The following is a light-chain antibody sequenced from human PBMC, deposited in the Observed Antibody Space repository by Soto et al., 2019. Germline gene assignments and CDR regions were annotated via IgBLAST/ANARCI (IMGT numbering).Light chain of an antibody. CDR3: SSYTTSSTSV. V-gene: IGLV2-14*01. J-gene: IGLJ1*01. CDR1: SSDVGGYNF. Sequence: QSALTQPASVSGSPGQSITISCTGTSSDVGGYNFVSWYQQYPGKAPKLMIFEISNRPSEVSNRFSGSKSGNTASLTISGLQAEDEADYYCSSYTTSSTSVFATGTKLTVL. CDR2: EIS.